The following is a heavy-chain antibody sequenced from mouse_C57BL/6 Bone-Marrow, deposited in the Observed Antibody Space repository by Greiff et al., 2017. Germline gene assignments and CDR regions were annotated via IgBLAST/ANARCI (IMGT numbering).Heavy chain of an antibody. CDR1: GYTFTSYG. Sequence: QVQLQQSGAELARPGASVKLSCKASGYTFTSYGISWVKQRTGQGLEWIGEIYPRSGNTYYNEKFKGKATLTADKSSSTAYMELRSLTSEDSAVYFCAREGTYYSNYEGYGGQGTTLPVAS. CDR3: AREGTYYSNYEGY. J-gene: IGHJ2*01. D-gene: IGHD2-5*01. V-gene: IGHV1-81*01. CDR2: IYPRSGNT.